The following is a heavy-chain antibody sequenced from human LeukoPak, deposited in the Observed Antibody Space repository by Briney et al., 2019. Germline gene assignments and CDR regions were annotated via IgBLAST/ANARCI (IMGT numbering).Heavy chain of an antibody. CDR1: GGSISSYY. J-gene: IGHJ4*02. V-gene: IGHV4-59*01. Sequence: SETLSLTCTVSGGSISSYYWSWVRQPPGKGLEWIGYIYYSGSTNYNPSLKSRVTISVDTSKNQFSLKLSSVTAADTAVYYCARGTKKFGYFDYWGQGTLVTVSS. CDR3: ARGTKKFGYFDY. CDR2: IYYSGST. D-gene: IGHD3-10*01.